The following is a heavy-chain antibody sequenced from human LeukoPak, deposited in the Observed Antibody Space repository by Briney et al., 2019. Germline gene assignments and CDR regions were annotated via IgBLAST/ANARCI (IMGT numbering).Heavy chain of an antibody. CDR2: ISGNGVS. CDR1: GFTFSIAA. J-gene: IGHJ1*01. Sequence: GGSLRLSCSASGFTFSIAAMHWVRQAPGKGLQYVSVISGNGVSSYADSVKGRFFISRDNSKNTVYLQMRSLRAEDTAVYYCVGDGRDGYNKYFYHWGQGTLVTVSS. V-gene: IGHV3-64D*06. D-gene: IGHD5-24*01. CDR3: VGDGRDGYNKYFYH.